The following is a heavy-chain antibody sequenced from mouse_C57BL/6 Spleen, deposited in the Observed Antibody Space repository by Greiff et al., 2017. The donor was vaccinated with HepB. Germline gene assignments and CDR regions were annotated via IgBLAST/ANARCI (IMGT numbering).Heavy chain of an antibody. D-gene: IGHD2-2*01. Sequence: QVHVKQSGAELVKPGASVKLSCKASGYTFTSYWMHWVKQRPGQGLEWIGMIHPNSGSTNYNEKFKSKATLTVDKSSSTAYMQLSSLTSEDSAVYYCARYGYDYWGQGTTLTVSS. V-gene: IGHV1-64*01. CDR3: ARYGYDY. CDR2: IHPNSGST. J-gene: IGHJ2*01. CDR1: GYTFTSYW.